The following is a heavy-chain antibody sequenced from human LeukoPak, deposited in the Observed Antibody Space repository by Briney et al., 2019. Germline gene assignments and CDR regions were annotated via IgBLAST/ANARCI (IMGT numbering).Heavy chain of an antibody. V-gene: IGHV3-9*01. J-gene: IGHJ4*02. CDR2: ISWNSGSI. CDR3: AKDWGYCSSTSCRGGYFDY. CDR1: GFTFDDYA. D-gene: IGHD2-2*01. Sequence: GGSLRLSCAASGFTFDDYAMHWVRQAPGKGLEWVSGISWNSGSIGYADSVKGRFTISRDNAKNSLYLQMNSLRAEDTALYYCAKDWGYCSSTSCRGGYFDYWGQGTLVTVSS.